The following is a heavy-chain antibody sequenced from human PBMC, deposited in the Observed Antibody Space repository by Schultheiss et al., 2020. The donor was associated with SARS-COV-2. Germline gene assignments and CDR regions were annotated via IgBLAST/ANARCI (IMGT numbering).Heavy chain of an antibody. CDR2: IYYSGST. D-gene: IGHD6-13*01. J-gene: IGHJ4*02. Sequence: SQTLSLTCTVSGGSVSSGSYYWSWIRQPPGKGLEWIGYIYYSGSTYYNPSLKSLVTISVDTSKNQFSLKLSSVTAADTAVYYCARDLRGVAAAGQYWGQGTLVTVSS. V-gene: IGHV4-61*01. CDR3: ARDLRGVAAAGQY. CDR1: GGSVSSGSYY.